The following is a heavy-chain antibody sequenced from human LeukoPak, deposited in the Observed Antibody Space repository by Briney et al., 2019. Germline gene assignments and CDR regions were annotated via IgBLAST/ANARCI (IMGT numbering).Heavy chain of an antibody. CDR2: ISGGGSST. V-gene: IGHV3-23*01. Sequence: GGSLRLSCTASGFRFSNYAMNWVRQAPGKGLEWVSVISGGGSSTNYADSVKGRFTISRDNAKNSVFLQMDSLRAEDTAVYFCATVRYSTIWSFEFDNWGQGALVTVSS. D-gene: IGHD5-12*01. CDR3: ATVRYSTIWSFEFDN. J-gene: IGHJ4*02. CDR1: GFRFSNYA.